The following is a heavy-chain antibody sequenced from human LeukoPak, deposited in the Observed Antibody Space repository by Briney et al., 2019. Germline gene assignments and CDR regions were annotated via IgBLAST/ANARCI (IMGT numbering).Heavy chain of an antibody. J-gene: IGHJ4*02. CDR3: AAAVASTEFDY. Sequence: GESLKISCKASGYRFPGYWIGWVRQMPGKGLEWMGVIYPGDSDTKYSPSFQGQVTISADKSISTAYLQWSSLKASDTAMYYCAAAVASTEFDYWGQGTLVTVSS. CDR2: IYPGDSDT. D-gene: IGHD6-19*01. V-gene: IGHV5-51*01. CDR1: GYRFPGYW.